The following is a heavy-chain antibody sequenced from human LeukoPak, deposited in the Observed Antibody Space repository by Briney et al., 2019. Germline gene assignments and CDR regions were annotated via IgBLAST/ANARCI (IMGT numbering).Heavy chain of an antibody. D-gene: IGHD3-10*01. Sequence: GESLKISRKGSGYSFTSYWIGWVRQMPGKGLEWMGIIYPGDSDTRYSPSFQGQVTISADKSISTAYLQWGSLKASDTAMYYCARDAGVWFGEYYFDYWGQGTLVTVSS. CDR3: ARDAGVWFGEYYFDY. V-gene: IGHV5-51*01. J-gene: IGHJ4*02. CDR1: GYSFTSYW. CDR2: IYPGDSDT.